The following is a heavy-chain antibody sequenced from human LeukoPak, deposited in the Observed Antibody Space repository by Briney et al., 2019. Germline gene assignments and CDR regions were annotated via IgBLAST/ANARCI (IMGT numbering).Heavy chain of an antibody. CDR1: GGSFSGYY. CDR2: INHSGST. CDR3: ARGETPSGSYSHLFDY. J-gene: IGHJ4*02. D-gene: IGHD1-26*01. Sequence: SETLSLTCAVYGGSFSGYYWSWIRQPPGKGLEWIGEINHSGSTNYNPSLKSRVTISVDTSKNQFSLKLSSVTAADTAVYYCARGETPSGSYSHLFDYWGQGTLVTVSS. V-gene: IGHV4-34*01.